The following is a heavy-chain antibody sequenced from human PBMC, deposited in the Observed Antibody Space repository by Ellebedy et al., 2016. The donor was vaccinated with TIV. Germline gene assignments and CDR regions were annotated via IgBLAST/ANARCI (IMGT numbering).Heavy chain of an antibody. J-gene: IGHJ4*02. CDR3: ASKAFFDY. V-gene: IGHV1-2*02. CDR2: INPHSGGT. CDR1: GYTFGNYG. Sequence: ASVKVSXKSSGYTFGNYGITWVRQAPGQGLEWMGWINPHSGGTSYAQKFQGRVTMTRDTSISTAYMELSRLRSDDTAVYYCASKAFFDYWGQGTLVTVSS.